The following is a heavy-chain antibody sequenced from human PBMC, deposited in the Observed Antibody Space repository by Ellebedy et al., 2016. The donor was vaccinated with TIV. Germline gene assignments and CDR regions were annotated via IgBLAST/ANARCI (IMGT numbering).Heavy chain of an antibody. D-gene: IGHD3-10*01. CDR3: AKDYYGSGSYAFDI. Sequence: GGSLRLSCAGSGFSFNSYAMHWVRQAPGKGLEWVAVISYDGSNKYYADSVKGRFTISRDNSKNTLYLQMNSLRAEDTAVYYCAKDYYGSGSYAFDIWGQGTMVTVSS. CDR2: ISYDGSNK. J-gene: IGHJ3*02. V-gene: IGHV3-30*18. CDR1: GFSFNSYA.